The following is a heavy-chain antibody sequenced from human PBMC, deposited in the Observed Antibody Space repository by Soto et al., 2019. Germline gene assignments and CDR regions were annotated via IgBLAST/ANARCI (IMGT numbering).Heavy chain of an antibody. CDR3: ARNGTQTGYSYGMDV. CDR1: GGTFSDFT. V-gene: IGHV1-69*13. J-gene: IGHJ6*02. Sequence: SVKVSCKASGGTFSDFTINWVRQAPGQRLEWMGGIIPIFDTANYAEKFQGRITITADESTSTSFMEVSSLGSEDTAVYYCARNGTQTGYSYGMDVWGQGTMVTVSS. D-gene: IGHD1-1*01. CDR2: IIPIFDTA.